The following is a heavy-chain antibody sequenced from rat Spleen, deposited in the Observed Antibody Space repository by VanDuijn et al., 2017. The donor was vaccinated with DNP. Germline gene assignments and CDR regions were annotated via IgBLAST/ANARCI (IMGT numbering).Heavy chain of an antibody. CDR2: IIYDGSRT. V-gene: IGHV5S10*01. J-gene: IGHJ2*01. CDR1: GFTFSDYN. D-gene: IGHD1-7*01. CDR3: ATHTTGITYYFDY. Sequence: EVQLVESGGGLVQPGRSLKLSCAASGFTFSDYNMAWVRQAPKKGLEWVATIIYDGSRTYYRDSVKGRFTISRDNAKSTLYLQMDSLRSEDTATYYCATHTTGITYYFDYWGQGLMVTVSS.